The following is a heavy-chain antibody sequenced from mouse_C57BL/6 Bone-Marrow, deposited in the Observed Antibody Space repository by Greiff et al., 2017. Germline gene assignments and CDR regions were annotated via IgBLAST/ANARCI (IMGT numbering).Heavy chain of an antibody. D-gene: IGHD1-1*01. CDR1: GYTFTSYG. V-gene: IGHV1-81*01. CDR2: IYPRSGNT. CDR3: AITTVVAFSKYFDY. Sequence: VQLQQSGAELARPGASVTLSCKASGYTFTSYGISWVKQRTGQGLEWIGEIYPRSGNTYYKEKFKGKATLTADKYSCTAYMVLRSLTSEDSAVYFCAITTVVAFSKYFDYWGQGTTLSVSS. J-gene: IGHJ2*01.